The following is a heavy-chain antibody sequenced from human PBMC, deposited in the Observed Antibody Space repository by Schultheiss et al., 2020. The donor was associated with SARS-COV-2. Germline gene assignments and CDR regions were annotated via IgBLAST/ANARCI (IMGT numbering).Heavy chain of an antibody. V-gene: IGHV4-61*05. CDR2: IYYSGST. CDR3: ARAGEMATNPHGFDI. CDR1: GGSISSSSYY. Sequence: SQTLSLTCTVSGGSISSSSYYWSWIRQPPGKGLEWIGYIYYSGSTNYNPSLKSRVTISVDTSKNQFSLKLSSVTAADTAVFYCARAGEMATNPHGFDIWGQGTMVTVSS. J-gene: IGHJ3*02. D-gene: IGHD5-24*01.